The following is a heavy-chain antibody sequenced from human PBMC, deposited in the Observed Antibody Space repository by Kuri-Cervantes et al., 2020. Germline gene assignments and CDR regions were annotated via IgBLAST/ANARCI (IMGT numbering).Heavy chain of an antibody. CDR1: GFTFSSYA. Sequence: GESLKISCAASGFTFSSYAMHWVRQAPGKGLEWVAVISYDGSNKYYADSVKGRFTISRDNSKNTLYLQMNSLRVEDTALYYCAKDFFDYGDYTPWFDYWGQGTLVTVSS. CDR2: ISYDGSNK. V-gene: IGHV3-30-3*01. J-gene: IGHJ4*02. D-gene: IGHD4-17*01. CDR3: AKDFFDYGDYTPWFDY.